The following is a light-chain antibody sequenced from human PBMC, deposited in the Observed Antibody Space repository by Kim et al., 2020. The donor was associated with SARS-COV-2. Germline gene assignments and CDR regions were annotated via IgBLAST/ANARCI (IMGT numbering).Light chain of an antibody. V-gene: IGKV1-39*01. CDR3: QQSYSAPT. CDR1: QSVDIY. Sequence: SASVGYTVTIACRASQSVDIYLNWYQKRPGKAPNLLIHTASNLQNGVPSRFSGSGSGTHFTLTISSLQPEDFATYYCQQSYSAPTFGQGTRLEIK. CDR2: TAS. J-gene: IGKJ5*01.